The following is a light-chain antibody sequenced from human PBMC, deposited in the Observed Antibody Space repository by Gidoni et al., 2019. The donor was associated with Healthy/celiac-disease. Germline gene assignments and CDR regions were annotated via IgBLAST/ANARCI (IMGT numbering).Light chain of an antibody. CDR2: AAS. V-gene: IGKV1D-12*01. J-gene: IGKJ3*01. CDR1: PGISSW. CDR3: QQANSFPPGT. Sequence: DIQMTQSPSSVSASVGDRVTIACLASPGISSWLAWYQQKPGKAPKLLIYAASSLQSGVPSRFSGSGSGTDFTLTISSLQPEYFATYYCQQANSFPPGTFGPGTKVDIK.